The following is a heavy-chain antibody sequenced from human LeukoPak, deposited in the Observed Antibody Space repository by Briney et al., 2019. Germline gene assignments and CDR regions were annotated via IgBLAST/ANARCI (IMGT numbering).Heavy chain of an antibody. V-gene: IGHV4-4*07. CDR3: ARVAVGYCTSGVCYGDAFDI. CDR1: GGYISSYY. J-gene: IGHJ3*02. CDR2: IYTSGST. Sequence: KTSETLSLTCTVSGGYISSYYWSWMRQPAGKGLAWIGRIYTSGSTNYNPSLKSRVTMSVDTSKNQFSLKLSSVTAAEPAVYYGARVAVGYCTSGVCYGDAFDIWGKGIVVTVSS. D-gene: IGHD2-8*01.